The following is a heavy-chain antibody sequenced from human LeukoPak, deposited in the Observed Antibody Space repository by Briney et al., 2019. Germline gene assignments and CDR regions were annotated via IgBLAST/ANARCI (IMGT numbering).Heavy chain of an antibody. CDR3: ARKYCTNGVCYGLDAFDI. D-gene: IGHD2-8*01. J-gene: IGHJ3*02. CDR2: ISSSGSTI. CDR1: GFTLSSYE. Sequence: GGSLRLSCAAPGFTLSSYEMNWVRQAPGKGLEWVSYISSSGSTIYYADSVKGRFTISRDNAKNSLYLQMNSLRAEDTAVYYCARKYCTNGVCYGLDAFDIWGQGTMVTVSS. V-gene: IGHV3-48*03.